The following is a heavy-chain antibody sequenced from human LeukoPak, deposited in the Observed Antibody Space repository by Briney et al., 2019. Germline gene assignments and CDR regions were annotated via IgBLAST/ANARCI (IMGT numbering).Heavy chain of an antibody. J-gene: IGHJ1*01. CDR1: GYSFTTYG. D-gene: IGHD3-22*01. CDR2: ISVYSGNT. Sequence: ASVKVSCKASGYSFTTYGISWLRQAPGHGLEWIGWISVYSGNTNYADKVRGRVLVTTDISTTTAYLELRSLRYDDTAVYYCAKMDSDSSGFFSNWGQGTPVTVSS. V-gene: IGHV1-18*01. CDR3: AKMDSDSSGFFSN.